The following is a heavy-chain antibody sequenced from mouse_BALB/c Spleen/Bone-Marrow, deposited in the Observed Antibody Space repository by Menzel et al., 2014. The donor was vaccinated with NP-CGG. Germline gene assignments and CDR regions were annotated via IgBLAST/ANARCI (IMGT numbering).Heavy chain of an antibody. CDR3: ARNYDYDGGYYAMDY. J-gene: IGHJ4*01. V-gene: IGHV1-7*01. CDR2: INPTTGYT. D-gene: IGHD2-4*01. CDR1: GYTFISYW. Sequence: VQLQQSGAELAKPGASVKMSCKSSGYTFISYWMHWVKQRPGQGLEWIGYINPTTGYTEYGQKFKDKATLTADKSSSTAYIQLSSLTSEDSAVYYCARNYDYDGGYYAMDYWGQGTSVTVSS.